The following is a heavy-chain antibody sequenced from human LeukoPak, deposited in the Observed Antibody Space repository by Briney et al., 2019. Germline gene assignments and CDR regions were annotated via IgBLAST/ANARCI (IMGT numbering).Heavy chain of an antibody. CDR1: GGTFSSYA. J-gene: IGHJ1*01. Sequence: SVKVSCKASGGTFSSYAISWVRQAPGQGLEWMGRIIPILGIANYAQKFQGRVTITADKSTSTAYMELSSLRSEDTAVYYCARASDYYDSSGYYYFQHWGQGTLVTVSS. CDR2: IIPILGIA. D-gene: IGHD3-22*01. V-gene: IGHV1-69*04. CDR3: ARASDYYDSSGYYYFQH.